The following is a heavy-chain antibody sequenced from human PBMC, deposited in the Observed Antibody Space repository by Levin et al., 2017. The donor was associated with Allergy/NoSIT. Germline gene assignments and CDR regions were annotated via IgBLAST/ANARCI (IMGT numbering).Heavy chain of an antibody. CDR2: IYYSGST. V-gene: IGHV4-31*03. Sequence: SQTLSLTCTVSGGSISSGGYYWSWIRQHPGKGLEWIGYIYYSGSTYYNPSLKSRVTISVDTSKNQFSLKLSSVTAADTAVYYCATTYYYDSSGNEYFQHWGQGTLVTVSS. CDR1: GGSISSGGYY. J-gene: IGHJ1*01. CDR3: ATTYYYDSSGNEYFQH. D-gene: IGHD3-22*01.